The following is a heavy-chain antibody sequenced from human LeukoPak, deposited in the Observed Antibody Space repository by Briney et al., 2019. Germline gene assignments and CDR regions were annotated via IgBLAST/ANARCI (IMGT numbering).Heavy chain of an antibody. CDR3: TREHSGSYYSFDY. J-gene: IGHJ4*02. Sequence: GRSLRLSCTASGFTFGDYAMSWVRQAPGKGLEWVGFIRSKAYGGTTEYAASVKGRFTISRDDSKSMAYLQMNSLKTEDTAVYYCTREHSGSYYSFDYWGQGTLVTVSS. D-gene: IGHD1-26*01. CDR1: GFTFGDYA. V-gene: IGHV3-49*04. CDR2: IRSKAYGGTT.